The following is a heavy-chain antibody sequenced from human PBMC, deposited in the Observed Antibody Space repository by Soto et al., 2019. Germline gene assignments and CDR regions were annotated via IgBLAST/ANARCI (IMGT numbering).Heavy chain of an antibody. CDR3: ARGWLQTNWFDP. CDR2: IYNSGST. Sequence: TLSLPCAVSGGSVSSCCYSWSWIRQRPGKGLEWIWYIYNSGSTYYNPSLKSRVTISVDRYKNQFSLKLSSVTAADKAVYYCARGWLQTNWFDPWGQGTLGTVSS. CDR1: GGSVSSCCYS. J-gene: IGHJ5*02. D-gene: IGHD5-12*01. V-gene: IGHV4-30-2*01.